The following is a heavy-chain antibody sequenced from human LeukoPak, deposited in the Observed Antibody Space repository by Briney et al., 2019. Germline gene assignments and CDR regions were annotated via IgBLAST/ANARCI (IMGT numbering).Heavy chain of an antibody. CDR2: ISWNSGSI. J-gene: IGHJ6*03. CDR3: AKALRNYYYYMDV. CDR1: GFTFDDYA. Sequence: PGGSLSLCCAASGFTFDDYAMHWVRQAPGKGLEWVSGISWNSGSIGYADSVKSRFTISRDNAKNSLYLQMNSLRAEDTALYYCAKALRNYYYYMDVWGKGTYVTVSS. V-gene: IGHV3-9*01.